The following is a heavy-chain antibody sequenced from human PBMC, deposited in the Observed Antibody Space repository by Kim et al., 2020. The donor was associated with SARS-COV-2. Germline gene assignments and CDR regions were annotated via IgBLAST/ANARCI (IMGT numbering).Heavy chain of an antibody. CDR3: AKDLSGVDCTTTTCYAYGMDV. CDR1: GFTFSEYA. D-gene: IGHD2-2*01. J-gene: IGHJ6*02. V-gene: IGHV3-9*01. CDR2: ISWRSDNI. Sequence: GGSLRLSCAASGFTFSEYAMHWVRLAPGKGLEWVAGISWRSDNIYYADFVKGRFTISRDNARNSPFLEMTGLRPEDTALYYCAKDLSGVDCTTTTCYAYGMDVWGQGTTVVVSS.